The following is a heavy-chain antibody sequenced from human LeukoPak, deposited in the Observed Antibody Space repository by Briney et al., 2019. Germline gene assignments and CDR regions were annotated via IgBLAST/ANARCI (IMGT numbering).Heavy chain of an antibody. V-gene: IGHV1-2*02. CDR1: GYTFTGYY. CDR2: INPNSGGT. Sequence: GASVKVSCKASGYTFTGYYMHWVRQAPGQGLEWMGWINPNSGGTNYTQKFQGRVTMTRDTSISTAYMELSRLRSDDTAVYYCARGREMATINSADYWGQGTLVTVSS. D-gene: IGHD5-24*01. CDR3: ARGREMATINSADY. J-gene: IGHJ4*02.